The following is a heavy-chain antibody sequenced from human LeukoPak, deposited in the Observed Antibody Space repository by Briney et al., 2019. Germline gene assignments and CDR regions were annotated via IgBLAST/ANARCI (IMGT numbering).Heavy chain of an antibody. J-gene: IGHJ4*02. CDR1: GSPFTSYW. V-gene: IGHV5-10-1*01. D-gene: IGHD3-10*01. CDR2: IEPSDSYT. Sequence: HGGSLKISGKRSGSPFTSYWISGVRQMHGKGLEWMRRIEPSDSYTNYSPSFQGHVTTSADKTISPAYREWSSLKASDTAMYYCAWGSGGAFDYWGQGPLVSVLS. CDR3: AWGSGGAFDY.